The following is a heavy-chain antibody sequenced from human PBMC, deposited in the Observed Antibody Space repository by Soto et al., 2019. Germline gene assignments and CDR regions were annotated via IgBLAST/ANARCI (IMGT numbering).Heavy chain of an antibody. CDR2: ISSSGSTI. CDR1: GFTFSDYY. J-gene: IGHJ6*02. CDR3: ASNIAAAYYYGMDV. D-gene: IGHD6-13*01. Sequence: GGSLGLSCSASGFTFSDYYMSWIRQAPGKGLEWVSYISSSGSTIYYADSVKGRFTISRDNAKNSLYLQMNSLRAEDTAVYYCASNIAAAYYYGMDVWGQGTTVTVSS. V-gene: IGHV3-11*01.